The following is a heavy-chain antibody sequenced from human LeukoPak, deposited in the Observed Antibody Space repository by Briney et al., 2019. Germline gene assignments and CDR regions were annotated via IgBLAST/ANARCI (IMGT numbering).Heavy chain of an antibody. D-gene: IGHD4-11*01. CDR3: ARSTLHDYSNVYYYYMDV. CDR2: INPNSGGT. CDR1: GYTFTGYY. V-gene: IGHV1-2*02. J-gene: IGHJ6*03. Sequence: GASVKVSCKASGYTFTGYYMHWVRQAPGQGLEWMGWINPNSGGTNYAQKFQGRVTMTRDTSISTAYMELSRLRSDDTAVYYCARSTLHDYSNVYYYYMDVWGKGTTVTVSS.